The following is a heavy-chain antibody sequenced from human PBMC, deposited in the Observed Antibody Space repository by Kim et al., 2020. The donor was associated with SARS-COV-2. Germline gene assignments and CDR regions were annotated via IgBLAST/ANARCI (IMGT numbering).Heavy chain of an antibody. Sequence: GGSLRLSCAASGFTFSSYGMHWVRQAPGKGLEWVAAIWNDGSNEYYADSVKGRFSISRDNSKKTLDVQMNSLRAEDTAVYYCARSPLRSSGTSSYYMDV. J-gene: IGHJ6*03. CDR1: GFTFSSYG. V-gene: IGHV3-33*01. D-gene: IGHD2-2*01. CDR2: IWNDGSNE. CDR3: ARSPLRSSGTSSYYMDV.